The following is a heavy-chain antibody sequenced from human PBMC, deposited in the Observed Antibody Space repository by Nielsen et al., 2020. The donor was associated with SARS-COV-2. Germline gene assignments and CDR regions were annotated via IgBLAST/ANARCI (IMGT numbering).Heavy chain of an antibody. CDR1: GGSFSGYY. CDR2: INHSGST. J-gene: IGHJ6*02. CDR3: ATTSKGYYDFWSGYYGGGYYYYGMDV. Sequence: SETLSLTCAVYGGSFSGYYWSWIRQPPGKGLEWIGEINHSGSTNYNPSLKSRVTISVDTSKNQFSLKLSSVTAADTAVYYCATTSKGYYDFWSGYYGGGYYYYGMDVWGQGTTVTVSS. V-gene: IGHV4-34*01. D-gene: IGHD3-3*01.